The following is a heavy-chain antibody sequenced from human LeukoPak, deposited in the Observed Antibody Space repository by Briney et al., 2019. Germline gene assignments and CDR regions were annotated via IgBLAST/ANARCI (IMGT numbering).Heavy chain of an antibody. CDR2: TGSTGVST. D-gene: IGHD2-2*01. J-gene: IGHJ4*02. CDR1: GFTFSSYT. CDR3: AKDPGVVPAHYFDY. Sequence: GGSLRLPCAASGFTFSSYTMNWGRQAPGKGLEWVSGTGSTGVSTFYADSVKGRFTVSRDNSKNTLSLQMNSLRAEDTAVYYCAKDPGVVPAHYFDYWGQGTLVTVSS. V-gene: IGHV3-23*01.